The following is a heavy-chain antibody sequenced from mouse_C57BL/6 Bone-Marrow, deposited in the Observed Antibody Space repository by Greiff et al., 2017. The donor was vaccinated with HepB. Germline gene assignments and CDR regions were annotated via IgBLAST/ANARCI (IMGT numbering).Heavy chain of an antibody. V-gene: IGHV5-12*01. CDR3: ARTDGYDAMDY. D-gene: IGHD2-3*01. J-gene: IGHJ4*01. CDR2: ISNGGGST. CDR1: GFTFSDYY. Sequence: EVKLVESGGGLVQPGGSLKLSCAASGFTFSDYYMYWVRQTPEKRLEWVAYISNGGGSTYYPDTVKGRFTISRDNAKNTLYLQMSRLKSEDTAMYYCARTDGYDAMDYWGQGTSVTVSS.